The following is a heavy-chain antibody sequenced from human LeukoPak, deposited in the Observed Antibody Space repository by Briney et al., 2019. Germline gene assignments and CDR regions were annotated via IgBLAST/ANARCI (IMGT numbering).Heavy chain of an antibody. CDR2: IYYSGST. V-gene: IGHV4-59*08. J-gene: IGHJ4*02. Sequence: SETLSLTCSVSGGSISSYYWSWVRQPPGKGLEWIGDIYYSGSTNYNPSLKSRVTISVDTSKNQFSLKLSSVTATDTAVYYCARAPYCGGDCFALTHWGQGTLVTVSS. D-gene: IGHD2-21*02. CDR1: GGSISSYY. CDR3: ARAPYCGGDCFALTH.